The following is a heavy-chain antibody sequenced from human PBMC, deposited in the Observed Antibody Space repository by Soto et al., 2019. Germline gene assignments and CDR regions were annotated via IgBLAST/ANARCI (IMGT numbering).Heavy chain of an antibody. CDR1: GFTFSSYA. D-gene: IGHD1-26*01. J-gene: IGHJ4*02. CDR3: ARRGSGSYYDY. Sequence: EVQLLESGGGLVQPGGSLRLSCAASGFTFSSYAMRWVRQAPVKGLEWVSAISGSGDSTYYADSVKGRFTISRENSKTTLYLQMNSLIAEDTAVYYCARRGSGSYYDYWGQGTLVTVSS. V-gene: IGHV3-23*01. CDR2: ISGSGDST.